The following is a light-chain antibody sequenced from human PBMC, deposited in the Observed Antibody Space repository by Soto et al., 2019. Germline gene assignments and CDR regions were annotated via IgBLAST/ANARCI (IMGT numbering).Light chain of an antibody. CDR3: QQYDNSPLST. J-gene: IGKJ2*01. CDR1: QSFNSNY. CDR2: GAS. V-gene: IGKV3-20*01. Sequence: EIVLTQSPGTLSLSPGDRATLSCRASQSFNSNYLAWYQQKPGQAPRLLIYGASSRAAGIPDRFGGSGSGSAFTLSISRLEPEDFAVYYCQQYDNSPLSTFGQETKLEIK.